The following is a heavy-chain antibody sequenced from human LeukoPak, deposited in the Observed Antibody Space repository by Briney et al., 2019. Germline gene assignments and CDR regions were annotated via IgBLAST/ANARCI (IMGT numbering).Heavy chain of an antibody. CDR1: GDSASPYF. J-gene: IGHJ4*02. V-gene: IGHV4-59*08. CDR2: IYYSGTT. CDR3: ARLTAGLYFDS. D-gene: IGHD2-21*02. Sequence: PSETLSLTCSVSGDSASPYFWSWIRQPPGKGLEWIGYIYYSGTTNYNPSLNSRVMISIDTSQDQFSLKVNSVTAADTAVYYCARLTAGLYFDSWGQGKLVTVSS.